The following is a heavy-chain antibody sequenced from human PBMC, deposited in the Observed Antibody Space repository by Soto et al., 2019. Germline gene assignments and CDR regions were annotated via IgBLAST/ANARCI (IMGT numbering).Heavy chain of an antibody. V-gene: IGHV1-3*01. CDR1: GYTFADYA. CDR2: INGGDGGT. CDR3: AQSSGWYALHY. D-gene: IGHD6-19*01. J-gene: IGHJ4*02. Sequence: QVQLLQSGAEVKKPGPSVKVSCKASGYTFADYAIHWVRLAPGQSLEWMGWINGGDGGTKYSQNFQDRVTFTRDTSATTAYMELNSLSSEDTAVYYCAQSSGWYALHYWGQGTLVTVSS.